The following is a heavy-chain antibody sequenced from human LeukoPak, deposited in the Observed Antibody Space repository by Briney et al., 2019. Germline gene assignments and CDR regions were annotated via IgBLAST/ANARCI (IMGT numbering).Heavy chain of an antibody. J-gene: IGHJ5*02. Sequence: ASVKVSCKASGYTFTSNYMHWVRQAPGQGLEWMGVINPSGGSTSYAQKFQGRVTLTRDMSTSTDYLELSSLRSEDTAVYYCARDNSARDTAWWFDPWGQGTLVTVSS. D-gene: IGHD2-21*02. CDR1: GYTFTSNY. V-gene: IGHV1-46*01. CDR2: INPSGGST. CDR3: ARDNSARDTAWWFDP.